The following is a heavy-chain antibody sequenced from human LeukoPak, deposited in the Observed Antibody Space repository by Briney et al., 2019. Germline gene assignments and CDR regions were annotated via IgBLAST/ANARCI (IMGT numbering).Heavy chain of an antibody. Sequence: GGSLRLSCAASGFTLSDAYMSWVRQAPGKGLEWVGRIKNKTNGGTADYAAPVKGRFTISRDDSKNTLYLQMNSLKTEDTAVYYCTTTIVGVTTWFDPWGQGTLVTVSS. CDR2: IKNKTNGGTA. CDR3: TTTIVGVTTWFDP. V-gene: IGHV3-15*01. J-gene: IGHJ5*02. D-gene: IGHD1-26*01. CDR1: GFTLSDAY.